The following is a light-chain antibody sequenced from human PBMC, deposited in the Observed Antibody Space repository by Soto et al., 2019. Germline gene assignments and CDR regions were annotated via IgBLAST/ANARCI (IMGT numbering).Light chain of an antibody. CDR2: GAS. CDR1: QSVSSNF. CDR3: QQFCSSVT. J-gene: IGKJ5*01. V-gene: IGKV3-20*01. Sequence: ENVLTLSPGTQSFSPRERATLSCKASQSVSSNFLAWYQQKPGQAPRLLIYGASNRATGIPDRFSGSGSGTDFTLTISRLEPEDFAVYYCQQFCSSVTFGQGTRLEI.